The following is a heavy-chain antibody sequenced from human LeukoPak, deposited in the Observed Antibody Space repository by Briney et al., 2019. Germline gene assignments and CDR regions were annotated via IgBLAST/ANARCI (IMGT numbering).Heavy chain of an antibody. D-gene: IGHD3-10*01. V-gene: IGHV3-48*03. CDR2: FSSSGTAI. CDR1: GFTFSSYD. J-gene: IGHJ4*02. CDR3: ARSVVRGVIALDY. Sequence: GGSLSLSCAASGFTFSSYDMKWVRQAPGKGVEWVSYFSSSGTAIYYADSVKGRFTMSRDSAKNSLYLQMNSLRDEDTAVYYCARSVVRGVIALDYWGQGTLVTVSS.